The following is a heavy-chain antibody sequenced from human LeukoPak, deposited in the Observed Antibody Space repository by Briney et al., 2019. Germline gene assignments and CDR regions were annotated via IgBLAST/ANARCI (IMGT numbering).Heavy chain of an antibody. CDR2: IKQDGSEK. CDR3: ARDSDYYDTSGSDY. D-gene: IGHD3-22*01. J-gene: IGHJ4*02. CDR1: GFSFSSYW. V-gene: IGHV3-7*01. Sequence: GGSLRLSCAASGFSFSSYWMSWVRQAPGKGLEWVANIKQDGSEKYYVDSVKGRFTISRDNAKNSLYLQMNSLRAEDTAVYYCARDSDYYDTSGSDYWGQGTLVTVSS.